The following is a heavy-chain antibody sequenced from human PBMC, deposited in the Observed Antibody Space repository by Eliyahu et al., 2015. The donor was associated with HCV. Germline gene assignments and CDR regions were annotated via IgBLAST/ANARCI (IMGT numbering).Heavy chain of an antibody. CDR2: ICYSGST. CDR1: GGYIRSGGYY. CDR3: ARGDITMSYYYYGMDV. Sequence: QVQLQESGPGLVKPSQTLSLTCTVSGGYIRSGGYYWSWIRQHPGKGLEWIGYICYSGSTYYNPSLKSRVTISVDTSKNQFSLKLSSVTAADTAVYYCARGDITMSYYYYGMDVWGQGTTVTVSS. J-gene: IGHJ6*02. D-gene: IGHD3-22*01. V-gene: IGHV4-31*03.